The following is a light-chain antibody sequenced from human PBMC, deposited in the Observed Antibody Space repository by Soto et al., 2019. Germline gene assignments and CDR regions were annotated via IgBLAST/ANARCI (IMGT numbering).Light chain of an antibody. CDR3: RQYGSSPPFT. CDR2: GAS. V-gene: IGKV3-20*01. J-gene: IGKJ5*01. CDR1: QSLSSSY. Sequence: EIVLTQSPGTLSLSPGERATLSCRASQSLSSSYLAWYQQRPGQAPRLLIYGASSRATGTPDRFSGSGSGTDFTLTISRLEPEDFAVYYCRQYGSSPPFTFGQGTRLEIK.